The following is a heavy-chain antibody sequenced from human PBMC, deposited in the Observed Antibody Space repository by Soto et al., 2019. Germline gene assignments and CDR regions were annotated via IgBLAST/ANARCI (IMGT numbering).Heavy chain of an antibody. CDR3: ARGPYGSGCPIAPYYFDY. V-gene: IGHV3-13*01. D-gene: IGHD3-10*01. J-gene: IGHJ4*02. CDR2: IGTGGDT. CDR1: GFTFSSYD. Sequence: EVQLVESGGGLVQPGGSLRLSCAASGFTFSSYDMHWVRQATGKGLEWVSAIGTGGDTYYPGSVKGRFTISRENAKNSLYLQMNSLRAGDTAVYYCARGPYGSGCPIAPYYFDYWGQGTLVTVSS.